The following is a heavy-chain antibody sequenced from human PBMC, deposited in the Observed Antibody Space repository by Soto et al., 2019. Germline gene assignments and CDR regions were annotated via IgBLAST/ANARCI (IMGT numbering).Heavy chain of an antibody. CDR2: IRSKANSYAT. D-gene: IGHD3-3*01. J-gene: IGHJ6*02. V-gene: IGHV3-73*01. CDR3: TLALPYYDFWGDGMDV. CDR1: GVTFSGSA. Sequence: VQLVESGGGLVQPGGSLKLSCAASGVTFSGSAMHWVRQASGNGLEWVGRIRSKANSYATAYAASVKGRFTISRDDSKNTAYLDMNSLKTEDTAVYYCTLALPYYDFWGDGMDVWGQGTTVTVSS.